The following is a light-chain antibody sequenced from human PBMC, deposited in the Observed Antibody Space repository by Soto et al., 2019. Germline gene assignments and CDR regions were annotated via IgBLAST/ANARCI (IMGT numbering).Light chain of an antibody. CDR3: QQYDNWPMYT. CDR2: GAS. CDR1: QSISSH. V-gene: IGKV3-15*01. Sequence: EIVMTQSPATLSVSPGERATLSCRASQSISSHLAWYQQKPGQAPRLLIYGASTRATGIPARFSGSGSGTDFTLTISSLQSEDSAIYYCQQYDNWPMYTFGQGTKLEIK. J-gene: IGKJ2*01.